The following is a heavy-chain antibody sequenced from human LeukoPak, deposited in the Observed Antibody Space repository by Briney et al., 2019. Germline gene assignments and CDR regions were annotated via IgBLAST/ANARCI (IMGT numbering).Heavy chain of an antibody. J-gene: IGHJ4*03. CDR2: IYYSGST. CDR1: GGSISSSSYY. Sequence: SETLSLTCTVSGGSISSSSYYWGWIRQPPGKGLEWIGSIYYSGSTYYNPSLKSRVTISVDTSKNQFSLKLSSVTAADTAVYYCARDVSGGNYDFWSGYYVSRYFDYWGQGTTVTVSS. CDR3: ARDVSGGNYDFWSGYYVSRYFDY. D-gene: IGHD3-3*01. V-gene: IGHV4-39*07.